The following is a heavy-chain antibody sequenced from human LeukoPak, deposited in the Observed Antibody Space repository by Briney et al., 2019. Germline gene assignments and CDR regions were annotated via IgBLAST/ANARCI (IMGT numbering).Heavy chain of an antibody. CDR3: AKGGLRFLEWLLDPFDY. CDR1: GFTFSSYS. Sequence: GGSLRLSCAASGFTFSSYSMNWVRQAPGKGLEWVSSISSSSSYIYYADSVKGRFTISRDNAKNSLYLQMNSLRAEDTAVYYCAKGGLRFLEWLLDPFDYWGQGTLVTVSS. CDR2: ISSSSSYI. V-gene: IGHV3-21*04. J-gene: IGHJ4*02. D-gene: IGHD3-3*01.